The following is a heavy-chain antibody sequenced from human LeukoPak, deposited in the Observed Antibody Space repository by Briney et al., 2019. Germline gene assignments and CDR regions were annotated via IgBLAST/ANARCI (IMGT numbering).Heavy chain of an antibody. CDR3: ATHYGSGLDWFDP. V-gene: IGHV4-61*02. D-gene: IGHD3-10*01. CDR2: FYTSGST. J-gene: IGHJ5*02. Sequence: GRFYTSGSTNYNPSLKSRVTISVDTSKTQLSLKLSSVTAADTAMYYCATHYGSGLDWFDPWGQGTLVTVSS.